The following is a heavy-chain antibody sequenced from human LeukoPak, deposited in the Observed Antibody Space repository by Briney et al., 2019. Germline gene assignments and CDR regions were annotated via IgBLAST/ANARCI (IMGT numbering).Heavy chain of an antibody. J-gene: IGHJ5*02. CDR2: INHSGST. D-gene: IGHD6-6*01. CDR3: ARYSSSSGWFDP. CDR1: GGSFSGYY. Sequence: TSETLSLTCAVYGGSFSGYYWSWIRQPPGKGLEWIGEINHSGSTNYNPSLKSRVTISVDTSKNQFSLRLSSVTAADTAVYFCARYSSSSGWFDPWGQGTLVTVSS. V-gene: IGHV4-34*01.